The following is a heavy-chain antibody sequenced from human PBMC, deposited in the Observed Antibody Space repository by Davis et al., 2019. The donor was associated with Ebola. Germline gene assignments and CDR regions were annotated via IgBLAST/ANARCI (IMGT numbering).Heavy chain of an antibody. CDR1: GFTFTSYG. CDR3: ARDPGCTTTNCYAGYGLDV. D-gene: IGHD2-2*01. J-gene: IGHJ6*02. CDR2: IMSDGSNE. V-gene: IGHV3-33*01. Sequence: GESLKISCEGSGFTFTSYGMHWARQAPGKGLEWVAVIMSDGSNENYVASAKGRFTVSRDNSKNTLYLEMNRLRVDDTAVYYCARDPGCTTTNCYAGYGLDVWGQGTTVTVSS.